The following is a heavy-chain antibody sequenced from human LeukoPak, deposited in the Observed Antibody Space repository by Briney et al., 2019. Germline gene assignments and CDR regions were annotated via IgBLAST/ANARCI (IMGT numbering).Heavy chain of an antibody. Sequence: SETLSLTCTVSGASIGSTTYYWGWVRQPPGKGLEWIGSIHYSGSTYYNPSLKSRVSISVDTSKNHFSLRLSSVTAADTAVYYCASDTSAVVRFDYWGQGTLVIVSS. CDR3: ASDTSAVVRFDY. CDR1: GASIGSTTYY. V-gene: IGHV4-39*02. CDR2: IHYSGST. D-gene: IGHD4-23*01. J-gene: IGHJ4*02.